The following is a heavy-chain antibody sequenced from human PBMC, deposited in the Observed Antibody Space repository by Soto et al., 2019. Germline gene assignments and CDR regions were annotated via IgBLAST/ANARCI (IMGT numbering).Heavy chain of an antibody. D-gene: IGHD1-20*01. CDR3: ARDLTGPHWFDT. J-gene: IGHJ5*02. Sequence: ASVKVSCKASGYTFTNSFIHWVRQAPGQGLEWMGLISPIGGSTTYAQKFQGRITMTRDTSTSTVYMEVSSLRSEDTAVYYCARDLTGPHWFDTWGQRSLVTVSS. CDR2: ISPIGGST. CDR1: GYTFTNSF. V-gene: IGHV1-46*01.